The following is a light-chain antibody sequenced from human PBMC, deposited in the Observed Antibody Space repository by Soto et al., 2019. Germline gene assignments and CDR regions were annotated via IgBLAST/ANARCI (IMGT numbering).Light chain of an antibody. CDR3: CSYADSSTYV. CDR1: SSDVGSYNL. CDR2: EDS. Sequence: QSVLAQPASVSGSPGQSITTSCTGTSSDVGSYNLVSWYQQHPGKAPKLMIYEDSKRPSGVSNRFSGSKSGNTASLTISGLQTEDEADYYCCSYADSSTYVFGTGTKVTVL. J-gene: IGLJ1*01. V-gene: IGLV2-23*01.